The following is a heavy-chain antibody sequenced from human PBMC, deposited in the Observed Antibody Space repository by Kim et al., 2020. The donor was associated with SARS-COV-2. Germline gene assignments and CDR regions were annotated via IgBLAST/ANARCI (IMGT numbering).Heavy chain of an antibody. D-gene: IGHD3-10*01. V-gene: IGHV3-30*02. J-gene: IGHJ4*02. CDR3: AKDSGGHYYGPVGH. Sequence: YLDSVKGRFTISRDNSKNTLYLEMDSLRGEDTAVYFCAKDSGGHYYGPVGHLGQGTLVTVSS.